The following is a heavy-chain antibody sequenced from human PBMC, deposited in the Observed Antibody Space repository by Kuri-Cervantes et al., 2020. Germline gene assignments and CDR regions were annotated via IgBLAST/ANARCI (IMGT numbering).Heavy chain of an antibody. J-gene: IGHJ4*02. CDR2: ISAYNGNT. V-gene: IGHV1-18*01. CDR1: GYTFTSYG. CDR3: ARFSDDYDILTVDY. Sequence: ASVKVSCKASGYTFTSYGISWVRQAPGQGLEWMGWISAYNGNTNYAQKLQGRATMTTDTSTSTAYMELRSLRSDDTAVYYCARFSDDYDILTVDYWGQGTLVTVSS. D-gene: IGHD3-9*01.